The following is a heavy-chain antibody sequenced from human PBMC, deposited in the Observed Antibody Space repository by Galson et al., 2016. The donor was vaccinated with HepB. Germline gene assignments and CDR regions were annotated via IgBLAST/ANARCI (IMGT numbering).Heavy chain of an antibody. CDR1: VGSITSYY. Sequence: SETLSLTCTVVVGSITSYYWSWIRQPPGKGLEWIGYVYHSGDSKHNPSLTGRVTMSVDTSKNLFPLQLNSVTSADTAVYYCARDNSRRGYYSYGMDVWGPGTTVIVSS. D-gene: IGHD4-23*01. V-gene: IGHV4-59*01. CDR2: VYHSGDS. CDR3: ARDNSRRGYYSYGMDV. J-gene: IGHJ6*02.